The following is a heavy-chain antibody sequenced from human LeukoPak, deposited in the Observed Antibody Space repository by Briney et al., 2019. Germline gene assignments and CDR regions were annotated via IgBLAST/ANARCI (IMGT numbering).Heavy chain of an antibody. Sequence: GGSLRLSCAASGFSFSSYAMNWVRQAPGKGLEWVSVISGSGGSTYYADSVKGRFTISRDNSKNTLYLQMNSLSAEDTAVYYCAREVDDAFDIWGQGTVVTVSS. V-gene: IGHV3-23*01. CDR3: AREVDDAFDI. J-gene: IGHJ3*02. CDR1: GFSFSSYA. CDR2: ISGSGGST.